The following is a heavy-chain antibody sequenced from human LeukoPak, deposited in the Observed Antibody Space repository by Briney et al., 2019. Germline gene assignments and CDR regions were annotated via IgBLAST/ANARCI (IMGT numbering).Heavy chain of an antibody. D-gene: IGHD2-15*01. V-gene: IGHV1-2*02. CDR1: GYTFTGSY. CDR3: ARETGYCSGGRCYFIY. J-gene: IGHJ4*02. CDR2: IKPNSGGT. Sequence: GGSVKVSCKASGYTFTGSYIHWVRQAPGQGLEWMGWIKPNSGGTSSAQKFQGRVTMTRDTSVSTAYMELSRLRSDDTALYYCARETGYCSGGRCYFIYWGQGTLVTVSS.